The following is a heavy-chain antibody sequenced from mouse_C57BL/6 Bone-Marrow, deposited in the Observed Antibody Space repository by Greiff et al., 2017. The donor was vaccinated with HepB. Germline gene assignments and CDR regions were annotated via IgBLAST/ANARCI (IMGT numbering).Heavy chain of an antibody. J-gene: IGHJ3*01. V-gene: IGHV5-9-1*02. D-gene: IGHD1-1*01. CDR3: TRGYYGSSYPAWFAY. Sequence: EVQGVESGEGLVKPGGSLKLSCAASGFTFSSYAMSWVRQTPEKRLEWVAYISSGGDYIYYADTVKGRFTISRDNARNTLYLQMSSLKSEDTAMYYCTRGYYGSSYPAWFAYWGQGTLVTVSA. CDR1: GFTFSSYA. CDR2: ISSGGDYI.